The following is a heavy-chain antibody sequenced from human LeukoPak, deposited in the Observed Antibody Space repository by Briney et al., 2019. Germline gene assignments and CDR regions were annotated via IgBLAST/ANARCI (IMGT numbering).Heavy chain of an antibody. D-gene: IGHD3-16*02. CDR3: ARDGGQDYDYVWGSYRQAQDY. J-gene: IGHJ4*02. Sequence: GGSLRLSCAASGFTFSSYSMNWVRQAPGKGLEWVSYISSSSSTIYYADSVKGRFTISRDNAKNSLYLQMNSLRAEDTAVYYCARDGGQDYDYVWGSYRQAQDYWGQGSLVTVSS. V-gene: IGHV3-48*01. CDR2: ISSSSSTI. CDR1: GFTFSSYS.